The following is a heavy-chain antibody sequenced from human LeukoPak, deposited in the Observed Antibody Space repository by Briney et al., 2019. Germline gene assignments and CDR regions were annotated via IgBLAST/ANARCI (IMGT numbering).Heavy chain of an antibody. V-gene: IGHV1-8*01. CDR3: ARGRMSFV. Sequence: ASVKASCKASGYTFTTYDINWVRQAPGQGLEWMGWMNPNGINTGSAQKFQGRITMTMNASITTAYMELSSLRSEDTAVYYCARGRMSFVWGQGTLVTVSS. CDR2: MNPNGINT. J-gene: IGHJ1*01. D-gene: IGHD3/OR15-3a*01. CDR1: GYTFTTYD.